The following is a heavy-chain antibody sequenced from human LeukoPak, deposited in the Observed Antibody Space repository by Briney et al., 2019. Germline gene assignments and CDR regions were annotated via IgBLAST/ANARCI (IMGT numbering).Heavy chain of an antibody. V-gene: IGHV3-7*01. Sequence: GGSLTLSCAASGFTFSNYWMGRVRQAPGKGLEWVANIKQDGSEKYYVDSVKGRFTISRDNAKNSLYLQMNSLRAEDTAVYYCARAVVGAIHDAFDSWGQGTMVTVSS. J-gene: IGHJ3*02. CDR2: IKQDGSEK. CDR1: GFTFSNYW. D-gene: IGHD1-26*01. CDR3: ARAVVGAIHDAFDS.